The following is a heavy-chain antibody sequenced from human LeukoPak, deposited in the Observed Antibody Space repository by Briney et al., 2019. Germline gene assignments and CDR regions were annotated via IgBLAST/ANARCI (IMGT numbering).Heavy chain of an antibody. CDR3: AKDLLSGGLGSSNWGFGP. CDR1: GFIFNTYG. D-gene: IGHD2/OR15-2a*01. CDR2: IRYDGSNK. V-gene: IGHV3-30*02. Sequence: GGSLRLSCAASGFIFNTYGMHWVRQAPGKGLEWVAFIRYDGSNKYFLDSVKGRFTISRDNSKNTLFLQMNSLRVEDTAIYYCAKDLLSGGLGSSNWGFGPWGQGTLVTVSS. J-gene: IGHJ5*02.